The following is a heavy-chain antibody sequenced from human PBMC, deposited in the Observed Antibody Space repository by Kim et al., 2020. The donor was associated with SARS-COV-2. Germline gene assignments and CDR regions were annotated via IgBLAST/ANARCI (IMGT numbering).Heavy chain of an antibody. CDR3: ARVLVGATPFDY. D-gene: IGHD1-26*01. Sequence: KYSPKFPGRVTITRETSASTAYMELSSLRSDDTAVYYCARVLVGATPFDYWGQGTLVTVSS. J-gene: IGHJ4*02. V-gene: IGHV1-3*01.